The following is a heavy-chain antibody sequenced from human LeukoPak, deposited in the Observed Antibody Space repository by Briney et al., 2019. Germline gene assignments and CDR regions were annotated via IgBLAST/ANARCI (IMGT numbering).Heavy chain of an antibody. J-gene: IGHJ6*03. V-gene: IGHV3-74*01. CDR2: ISSDGSTT. CDR3: ARDNSMDV. CDR1: GFAFSTYW. Sequence: GGSLRLSFAASGFAFSTYWMYWVRQVPGKGLVWVSRISSDGSTTSYADSVKGRFTISRDNAKSTLFLQMDSLRPEDTAVYYCARDNSMDVWGKGTTVTVSS.